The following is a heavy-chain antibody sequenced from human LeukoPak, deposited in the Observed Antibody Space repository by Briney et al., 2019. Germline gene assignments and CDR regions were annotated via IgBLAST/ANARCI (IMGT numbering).Heavy chain of an antibody. J-gene: IGHJ4*02. Sequence: ASVKVSCKASGYTFTNYGISWVRQAPGQGLEWMGWINAYNGNTVYAQKLQGRVTMTTDTSTSTAYMELRSLRSDDTAVYYCARGGYYYGSGSYYNALFDYWGQGTLVTVSS. CDR2: INAYNGNT. CDR3: ARGGYYYGSGSYYNALFDY. V-gene: IGHV1-18*01. D-gene: IGHD3-10*01. CDR1: GYTFTNYG.